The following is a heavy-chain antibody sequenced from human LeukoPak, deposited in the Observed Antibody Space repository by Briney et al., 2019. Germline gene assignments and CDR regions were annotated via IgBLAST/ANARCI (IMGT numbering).Heavy chain of an antibody. CDR1: GYTFTGYY. Sequence: ASVKVSFKASGYTFTGYYMHWVRQAPGQGLAWMGWINPNSGGTNYAQKFQGRVTMTRDTSISTAYMELSRLRSDDTAVYYCARSDSSGYYLGPDYWGQGTLVTVSS. J-gene: IGHJ4*02. V-gene: IGHV1-2*02. CDR3: ARSDSSGYYLGPDY. CDR2: INPNSGGT. D-gene: IGHD3-22*01.